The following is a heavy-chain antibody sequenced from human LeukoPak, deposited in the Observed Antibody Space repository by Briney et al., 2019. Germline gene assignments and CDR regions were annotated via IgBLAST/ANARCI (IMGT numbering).Heavy chain of an antibody. D-gene: IGHD2-15*01. Sequence: PGGSLRLSCAASGFTFSSYAMSWVRQAPGKGLEWVSAISGSGGSTYYADSVKGRFTISRDNSKNTLYLQMNSLRAEDTAVYYCAKDVPGGVVVVAATSCYFDYWGQGTLVTVSS. CDR2: ISGSGGST. J-gene: IGHJ4*02. CDR1: GFTFSSYA. CDR3: AKDVPGGVVVVAATSCYFDY. V-gene: IGHV3-23*01.